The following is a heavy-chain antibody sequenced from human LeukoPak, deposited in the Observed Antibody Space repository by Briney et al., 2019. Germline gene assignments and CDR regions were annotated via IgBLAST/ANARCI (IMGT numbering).Heavy chain of an antibody. Sequence: GGSLRLSCAASGFTFSSYWMHWVRQAPGKGLVWVSRINSDGSSTSYADSVKGRFTISRDNAKNTLYLQMNSLRAEDTAVYYCARSGYCSSTSCLRSFDYWGQGTLVTVSS. J-gene: IGHJ4*02. D-gene: IGHD2-2*03. CDR2: INSDGSST. V-gene: IGHV3-74*01. CDR3: ARSGYCSSTSCLRSFDY. CDR1: GFTFSSYW.